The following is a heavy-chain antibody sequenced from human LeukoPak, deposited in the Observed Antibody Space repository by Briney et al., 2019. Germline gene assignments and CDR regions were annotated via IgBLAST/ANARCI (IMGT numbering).Heavy chain of an antibody. J-gene: IGHJ4*02. D-gene: IGHD3-9*01. V-gene: IGHV4-34*01. Sequence: SESLSLTCAVYGGSFSGYYWSWIRQPPGKGLEWIGEINHSGSTNYNPSLKSRVTISVDTSKNQFSLKLSSVTAADTAVYYCARGPLYYDILTGYYTTTIEGWFGYWGQGTLVTVSS. CDR3: ARGPLYYDILTGYYTTTIEGWFGY. CDR2: INHSGST. CDR1: GGSFSGYY.